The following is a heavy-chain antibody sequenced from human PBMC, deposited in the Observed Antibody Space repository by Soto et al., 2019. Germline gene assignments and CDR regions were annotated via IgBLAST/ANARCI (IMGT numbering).Heavy chain of an antibody. J-gene: IGHJ1*01. Sequence: PSETLSLTCTVSGGSISSYYWSWIRQPPGKGLEWIGYIYYSGSTNYNPSLKSRVTISVDTSKNQFSLKLSSVTAADTAVYYCARHGGSSGSRIPEYFQHWGQGTLVTVSS. CDR3: ARHGGSSGSRIPEYFQH. CDR2: IYYSGST. V-gene: IGHV4-59*08. D-gene: IGHD3-22*01. CDR1: GGSISSYY.